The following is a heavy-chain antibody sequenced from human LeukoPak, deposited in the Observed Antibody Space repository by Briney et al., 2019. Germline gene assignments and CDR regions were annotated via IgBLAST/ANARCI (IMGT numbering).Heavy chain of an antibody. CDR3: ARDLRGTGN. D-gene: IGHD3/OR15-3a*01. J-gene: IGHJ4*02. Sequence: GGSLRLSCAASGFTFSSYAMSWVRQAPGKGLEWGSAISGSGGSTYYADSVKGRFTISRDNAKNSLYLQMNSLRAEDTAVYYCARDLRGTGNWGQGTLVTVSS. CDR2: ISGSGGST. CDR1: GFTFSSYA. V-gene: IGHV3-23*01.